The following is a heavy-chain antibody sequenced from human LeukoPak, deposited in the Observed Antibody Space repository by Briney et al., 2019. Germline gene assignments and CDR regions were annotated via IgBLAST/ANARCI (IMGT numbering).Heavy chain of an antibody. CDR2: INHSGST. V-gene: IGHV4-34*01. D-gene: IGHD3-22*01. Sequence: SETLSLTCAVYGGSFSGYYWSWIRQPPGKGLEWIGEINHSGSTNYNPSLKSRVTISVDTSKNQFSLKLSSVTAADTAVYYCARITYDSSGYYSWFDPWGQGTLVTVSS. CDR3: ARITYDSSGYYSWFDP. CDR1: GGSFSGYY. J-gene: IGHJ5*02.